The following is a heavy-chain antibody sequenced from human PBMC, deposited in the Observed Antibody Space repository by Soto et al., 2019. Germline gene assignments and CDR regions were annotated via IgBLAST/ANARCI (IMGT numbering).Heavy chain of an antibody. D-gene: IGHD5-18*01. CDR1: GYTLTELS. J-gene: IGHJ5*02. Sequence: ASVKVSCKVSGYTLTELSMHWVRQAPGKGLEWMGGFDPEDGETIYAQKFQGRVTMTEDTSTDTAYMELSSLRAEDTAVYYCAKDNFPHSYGYTWFDPWGQGTLVTVSS. V-gene: IGHV1-24*01. CDR2: FDPEDGET. CDR3: AKDNFPHSYGYTWFDP.